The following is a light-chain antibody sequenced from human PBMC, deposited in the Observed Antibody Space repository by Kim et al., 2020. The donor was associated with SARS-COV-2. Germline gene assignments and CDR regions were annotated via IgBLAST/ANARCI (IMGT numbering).Light chain of an antibody. J-gene: IGLJ2*01. V-gene: IGLV3-19*01. Sequence: SSELTQDPAVSVALGQTVRITCQGDSLRSYYATWYQQKPGQSPILVIYGNNNRPSGIPDRFSGSSSGNTASLTITGTQAGDEADYYCNSRDTNDNVVFGGGTQLTVL. CDR2: GNN. CDR3: NSRDTNDNVV. CDR1: SLRSYY.